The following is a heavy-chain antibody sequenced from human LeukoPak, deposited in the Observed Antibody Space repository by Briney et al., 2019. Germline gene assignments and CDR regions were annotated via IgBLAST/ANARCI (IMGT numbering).Heavy chain of an antibody. CDR2: INHSGST. V-gene: IGHV4-34*01. Sequence: SETLSLTCAVYGGSFSDYYWSWIRQPPGKGLEWIGEINHSGSTNYNPSLKSRVTISVDTSKNQFSLKLSSVTAADTAVYYCARFKRDTAMIFAFDIWGQGTMVTVSS. CDR1: GGSFSDYY. J-gene: IGHJ3*02. D-gene: IGHD5-18*01. CDR3: ARFKRDTAMIFAFDI.